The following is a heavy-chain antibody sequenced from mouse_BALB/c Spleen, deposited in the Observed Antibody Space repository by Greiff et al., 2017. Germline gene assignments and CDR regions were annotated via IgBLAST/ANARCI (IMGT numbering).Heavy chain of an antibody. CDR2: ISSGGSYT. Sequence: DVHLVESGGDLVKPGGSLKLSCAASGFTFSSYGMSWVRQTTDKRLEWVATISSGGSYTYYPDSVKGRFTISRDNAKNTLYLQMSSLKSEDTAMYYCARQKTEFDYWGQGTTLTVSS. J-gene: IGHJ2*01. V-gene: IGHV5-6*01. CDR1: GFTFSSYG. CDR3: ARQKTEFDY.